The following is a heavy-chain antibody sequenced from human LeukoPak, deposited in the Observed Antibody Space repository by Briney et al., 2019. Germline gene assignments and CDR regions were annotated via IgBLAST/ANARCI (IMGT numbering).Heavy chain of an antibody. J-gene: IGHJ4*02. Sequence: GGSVTLSCAGTGFAFNMFAIDWVRQAPGKGLEWVSGLSRGGSTTNYADSVKGRFTISRDKSQNSVFLQLNSLRPEDTAVYYCARQQRIRHCSEGVCTEGYYFDYWGQGTLVTVSS. CDR2: LSRGGSTT. CDR1: GFAFNMFA. D-gene: IGHD2-15*01. V-gene: IGHV3-23*01. CDR3: ARQQRIRHCSEGVCTEGYYFDY.